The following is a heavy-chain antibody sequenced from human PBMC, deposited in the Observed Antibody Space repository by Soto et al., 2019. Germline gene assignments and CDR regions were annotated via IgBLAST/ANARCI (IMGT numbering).Heavy chain of an antibody. Sequence: GGSLRLSCAASGFTFSNSWMSWVRQAPGKGLEWVARIKSKIDGGTTDYAAPVKGRFTISRDDSKDMLYLQMNSPETEDTAVYDCTTYEYIWGSYRYSWAYWGQGGLVSDS. J-gene: IGHJ4*02. CDR3: TTYEYIWGSYRYSWAY. CDR2: IKSKIDGGTT. CDR1: GFTFSNSW. V-gene: IGHV3-15*01. D-gene: IGHD3-16*02.